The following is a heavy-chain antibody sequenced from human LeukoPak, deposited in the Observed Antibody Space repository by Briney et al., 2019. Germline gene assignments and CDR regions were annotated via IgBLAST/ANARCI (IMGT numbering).Heavy chain of an antibody. Sequence: VKVSCKASGYTFTSYGISWVRQAPGQGLEWMGWISAYNGNTNCAQKFQGRVTMTEDTSTDTAYMELSSLRSEDTAVYYCATTSGIPGAFDIWGQGTMVTVSS. J-gene: IGHJ3*02. CDR1: GYTFTSYG. D-gene: IGHD1-14*01. CDR3: ATTSGIPGAFDI. CDR2: ISAYNGNT. V-gene: IGHV1-18*01.